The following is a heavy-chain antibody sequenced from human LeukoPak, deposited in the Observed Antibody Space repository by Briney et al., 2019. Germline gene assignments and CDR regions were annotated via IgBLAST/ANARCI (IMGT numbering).Heavy chain of an antibody. J-gene: IGHJ4*02. Sequence: GGSLRLSCAVSGITLSNYGMSWVRQAPGKRLEWVAGISDSGGSTNYADSVKGRFTISRDNPKNTLYLQMNSLRAEDTAVYFCAKRGVVIRVILVGFHKEAYYFDSWGQGALVTVSS. CDR3: AKRGVVIRVILVGFHKEAYYFDS. CDR1: GITLSNYG. V-gene: IGHV3-23*01. D-gene: IGHD3-22*01. CDR2: ISDSGGST.